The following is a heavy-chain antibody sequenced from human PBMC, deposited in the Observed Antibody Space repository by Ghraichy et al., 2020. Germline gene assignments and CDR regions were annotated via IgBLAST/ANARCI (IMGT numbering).Heavy chain of an antibody. V-gene: IGHV3-23*01. D-gene: IGHD2-8*01. CDR2: ISGSTGAT. J-gene: IGHJ4*02. CDR1: GFKLEVFQ. Sequence: GGSLRLSCVISGFKLEVFQMNWVRQAPGKGLEWVSAISGSTGATYYPDSVKGRFTMSGDNAKNTVFLQMTGLRVEDTGIYYCASAIEMGYWGQGTRVIVSS. CDR3: ASAIEMGY.